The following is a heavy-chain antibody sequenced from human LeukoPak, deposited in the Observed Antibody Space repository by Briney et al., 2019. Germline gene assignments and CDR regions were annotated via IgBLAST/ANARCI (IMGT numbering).Heavy chain of an antibody. CDR1: GFTFDDYA. CDR2: ISWNSGSI. D-gene: IGHD2-15*01. V-gene: IGHV3-9*01. CDR3: AKDMSGGDYCSGGSCSMEYYFDY. J-gene: IGHJ4*02. Sequence: TGGSLRLSRAASGFTFDDYAMHWVQQAPGKGLEWVSGISWNSGSIGYADSVKGRFTISRDNAKNSLYLQMNSLRAEDTALYYCAKDMSGGDYCSGGSCSMEYYFDYWGQGTLVTVSS.